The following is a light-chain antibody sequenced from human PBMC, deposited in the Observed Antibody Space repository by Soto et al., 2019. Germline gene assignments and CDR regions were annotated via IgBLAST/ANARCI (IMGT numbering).Light chain of an antibody. CDR1: QSVGSRY. CDR2: GTS. J-gene: IGKJ1*01. V-gene: IGKV3-20*01. Sequence: EIVMTQSPATLSVSPGERATLSCRASQSVGSRYLAWYQQKPGQAPRLLIYGTSNRATGIPDRFSGSGSGTDFSLTISSLEPGDLAVYYCQQYGSSPRTFGQGTKVDIK. CDR3: QQYGSSPRT.